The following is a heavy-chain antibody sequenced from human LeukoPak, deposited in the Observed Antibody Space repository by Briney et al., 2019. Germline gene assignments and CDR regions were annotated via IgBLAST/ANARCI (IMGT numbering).Heavy chain of an antibody. V-gene: IGHV3-53*01. CDR3: ARGALTGTTWYYYMDV. CDR2: IYSGGST. CDR1: GFTVSSNY. D-gene: IGHD1-7*01. Sequence: PGGSLRLSCAASGFTVSSNYMSWVRQAPGKGLEWVSVIYSGGSTYYADSVKGRFTISRDNSKNTLYLQMNSLRAEDTAVYYCARGALTGTTWYYYMDVWGKGTTVTVSS. J-gene: IGHJ6*03.